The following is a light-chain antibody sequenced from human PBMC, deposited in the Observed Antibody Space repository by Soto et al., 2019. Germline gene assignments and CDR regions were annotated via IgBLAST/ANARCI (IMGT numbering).Light chain of an antibody. CDR2: EVS. Sequence: QSALTQPATVSGSPGQSITISCTGTSSHVGGYKYVSWYQQHPGKAPRLMIYEVSNRPSGASTRFSGSKSGNTASLTISGLQAEDEADYYCSSYTTTNTYVFGTGTKLTVL. CDR1: SSHVGGYKY. J-gene: IGLJ1*01. CDR3: SSYTTTNTYV. V-gene: IGLV2-14*01.